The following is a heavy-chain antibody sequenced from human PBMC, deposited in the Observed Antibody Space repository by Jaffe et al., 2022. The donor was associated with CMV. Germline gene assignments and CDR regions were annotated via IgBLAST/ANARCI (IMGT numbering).Heavy chain of an antibody. J-gene: IGHJ6*03. CDR1: GGTFSGYG. D-gene: IGHD2-15*01. V-gene: IGHV1-69*09. Sequence: QVQLVQSGTEVKKPGSSVKISCKASGGTFSGYGVSWMRQAAGQGLEWMGRIVPVLGRANYAQKFQGRVTITADTSTSTAYMELSSLRSEDTAVYYCARARYGKCSGGSCPLENYYMDVWGKGTTVTVSS. CDR2: IVPVLGRA. CDR3: ARARYGKCSGGSCPLENYYMDV.